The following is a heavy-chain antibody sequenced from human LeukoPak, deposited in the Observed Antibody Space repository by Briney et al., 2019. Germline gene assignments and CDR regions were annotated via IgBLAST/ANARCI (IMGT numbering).Heavy chain of an antibody. CDR1: GFTFSDYA. J-gene: IGHJ4*02. CDR2: LSYGGTNK. CDR3: ARSGSHDY. D-gene: IGHD1-26*01. V-gene: IGHV3-30-3*01. Sequence: PGGSLRLSCAASGFTFSDYAMHWVRQAPGKGLEWVAVLSYGGTNKYYADSVKGRFTISRDNAKNSLYLQMNSLRADDTAVYYCARSGSHDYWGQGTLVTVSS.